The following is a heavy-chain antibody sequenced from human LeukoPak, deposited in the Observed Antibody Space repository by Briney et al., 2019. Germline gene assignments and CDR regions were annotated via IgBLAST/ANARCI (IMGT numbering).Heavy chain of an antibody. CDR3: AKDQIIYGDYEGKGEYFDY. Sequence: GGSLRLSCAASGFTFSSHAMSWVRQAPGKGLEWVSVINSGGGDTYYAGSVKGRFTISRDNSKSTLYLQMNSLRADDTAVYYCAKDQIIYGDYEGKGEYFDYWGQGTLVTVSS. CDR2: INSGGGDT. CDR1: GFTFSSHA. J-gene: IGHJ4*02. V-gene: IGHV3-23*03. D-gene: IGHD4-17*01.